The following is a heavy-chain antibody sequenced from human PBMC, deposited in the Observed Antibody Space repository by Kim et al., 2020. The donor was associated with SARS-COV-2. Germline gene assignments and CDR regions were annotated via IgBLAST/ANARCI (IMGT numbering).Heavy chain of an antibody. V-gene: IGHV4-59*13. Sequence: SETLSLTCTVSGGSISSYYWSWIRQPPGKGLEWIGYIYYSGSTNYNPSLKSRVTISVDTSKNQFSLKLSSVTAADTAVYYCARDRQSDSSGYYAVGGYYFDYWGQGTLVTVSS. D-gene: IGHD3-22*01. CDR3: ARDRQSDSSGYYAVGGYYFDY. CDR2: IYYSGST. J-gene: IGHJ4*02. CDR1: GGSISSYY.